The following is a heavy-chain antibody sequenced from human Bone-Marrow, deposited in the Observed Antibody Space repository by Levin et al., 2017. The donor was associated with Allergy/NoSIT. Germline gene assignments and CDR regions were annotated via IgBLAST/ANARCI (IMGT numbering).Heavy chain of an antibody. J-gene: IGHJ5*02. CDR3: ANSWVGWFDT. V-gene: IGHV4-39*02. CDR2: MVYSGTT. Sequence: SETLSLTCSVSGGSISSSSYNWGWIRQSPGKGLEWIANMVYSGTTYYNPSLQSRVTISVDSSKNHFSLNLKSVTAADTAGYYCANSWVGWFDTWGEGLLVIVSS. D-gene: IGHD6-13*01. CDR1: GGSISSSSYN.